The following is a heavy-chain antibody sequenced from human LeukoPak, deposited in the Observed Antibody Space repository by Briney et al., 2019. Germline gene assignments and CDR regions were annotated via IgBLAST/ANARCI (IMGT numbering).Heavy chain of an antibody. Sequence: GGSLRLSCVASGLTFTAYSRTWVRQAPGRGLEWVARIKEDGSDIHYVDSVKGRFTISRDNAKNSLYLQMNSLRAEDTAVYYCARVWWYLDYWGQGTLVSVSS. V-gene: IGHV3-7*05. D-gene: IGHD2-15*01. J-gene: IGHJ4*02. CDR1: GLTFTAYS. CDR2: IKEDGSDI. CDR3: ARVWWYLDY.